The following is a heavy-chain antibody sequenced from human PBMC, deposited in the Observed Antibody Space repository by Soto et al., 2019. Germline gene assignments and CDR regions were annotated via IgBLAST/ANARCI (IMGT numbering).Heavy chain of an antibody. J-gene: IGHJ4*02. Sequence: QVQLVQSGAEVKKPGASVKVSCKASGYTFTTYGISWGRQAPGQGVEWMGWISAYNGNTNYALKLQGRVTMTTDTSTSTAYMELRSLRSDDTAVYYCARDHGYCSGGTCYPRYWGQGTLVTVSS. CDR3: ARDHGYCSGGTCYPRY. CDR2: ISAYNGNT. D-gene: IGHD2-15*01. V-gene: IGHV1-18*01. CDR1: GYTFTTYG.